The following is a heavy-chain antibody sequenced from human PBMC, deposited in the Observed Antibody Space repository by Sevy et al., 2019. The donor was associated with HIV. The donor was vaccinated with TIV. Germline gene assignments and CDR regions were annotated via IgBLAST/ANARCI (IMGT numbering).Heavy chain of an antibody. CDR1: GFTFSSYG. D-gene: IGHD3-10*01. V-gene: IGHV3-33*01. Sequence: GGSLRLSCAASGFTFSSYGMHWVRQAPGKGLEWVAVIWYDGSNKYYADSVKGRFTISRDNSKNTLYVQMNSLRAEDTAVYYCARAGDTMVRGVRGIGYYYYYYGMDVWGQGTTVTVSS. CDR3: ARAGDTMVRGVRGIGYYYYYYGMDV. CDR2: IWYDGSNK. J-gene: IGHJ6*02.